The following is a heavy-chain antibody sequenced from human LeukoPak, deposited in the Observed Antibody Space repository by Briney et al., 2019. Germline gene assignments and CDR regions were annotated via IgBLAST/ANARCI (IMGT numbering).Heavy chain of an antibody. CDR2: IIPILGIA. CDR1: GGTFSSYA. V-gene: IGHV1-69*04. Sequence: GASVKVSCKASGGTFSSYAISWVRQAPGQGLEWMGRIIPILGIANYAQKFQGRVTITADKSTSTAYMELSSLRSEDTAVYYCARESGYSSGWYAGGFDYWGQGTLVTVSS. J-gene: IGHJ4*02. D-gene: IGHD6-19*01. CDR3: ARESGYSSGWYAGGFDY.